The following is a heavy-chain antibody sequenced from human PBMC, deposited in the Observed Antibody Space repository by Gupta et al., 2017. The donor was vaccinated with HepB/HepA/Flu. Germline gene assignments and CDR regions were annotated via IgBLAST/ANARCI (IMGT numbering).Heavy chain of an antibody. J-gene: IGHJ6*03. CDR3: ARSEYSRSSYYSYYMNV. CDR2: IHYSGTT. CDR1: GGSSRSYY. V-gene: IGHV4-59*01. D-gene: IGHD6-6*01. Sequence: QVQLQESGPGLGKPSETLSLTCTVSGGSSRSYYWSWIRQPPGGGLEWIGFIHYSGTTNYNPSLKSRVTISLDTSRNQFSLKLRSVTAADTAMYYCARSEYSRSSYYSYYMNVWGRGTTVTVSS.